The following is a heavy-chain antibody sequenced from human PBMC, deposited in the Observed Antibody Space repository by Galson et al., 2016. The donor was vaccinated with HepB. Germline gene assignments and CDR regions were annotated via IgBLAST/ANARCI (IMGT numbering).Heavy chain of an antibody. CDR2: INPNSGGT. CDR1: GYTFTGHN. J-gene: IGHJ4*02. D-gene: IGHD3-22*01. V-gene: IGHV1-2*02. CDR3: ARGPLGYYYDRSGSLDF. Sequence: SVKVSCKASGYTFTGHNIHWVRQAAGHGLEWMGWINPNSGGTIYAQSLQGRVTMTRDTSISTASMELSRLRSDDTAVYYCARGPLGYYYDRSGSLDFWGQGTLVTVSS.